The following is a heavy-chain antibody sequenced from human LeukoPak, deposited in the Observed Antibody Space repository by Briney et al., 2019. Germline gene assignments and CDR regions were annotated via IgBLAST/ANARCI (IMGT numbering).Heavy chain of an antibody. CDR2: MNQDGSER. CDR1: GFTFSTYW. D-gene: IGHD4-17*01. CDR3: ARRRNGDSTTFPDWYFDL. V-gene: IGHV3-7*01. Sequence: GGSLRLSCAASGFTFSTYWMSWVRQAPGKGLEWVADMNQDGSERYYEDSGKGRFTISRDNAENSLYLQMNSLRVEDTAVYYCARRRNGDSTTFPDWYFDLWGRGALVSVSS. J-gene: IGHJ2*01.